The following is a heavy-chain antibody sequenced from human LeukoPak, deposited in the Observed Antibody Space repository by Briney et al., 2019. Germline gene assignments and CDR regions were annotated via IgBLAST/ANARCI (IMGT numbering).Heavy chain of an antibody. V-gene: IGHV4-38-2*01. Sequence: SETLSLTCAVSGYSISSGYYWGWIRQPPGKGLEWIGEINHSGSTNYNPSLKSRVTISVDTSKNQFSLKLSSVTAADTAVYYCARGPVRGVKNYWGQGTLVTVSS. CDR2: INHSGST. J-gene: IGHJ4*02. CDR3: ARGPVRGVKNY. CDR1: GYSISSGYY. D-gene: IGHD3-10*01.